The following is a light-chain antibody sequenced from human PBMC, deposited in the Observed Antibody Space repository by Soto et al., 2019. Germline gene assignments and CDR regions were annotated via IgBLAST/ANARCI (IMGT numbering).Light chain of an antibody. V-gene: IGLV2-11*01. CDR3: CSYAGSYTLGV. CDR1: SSDVGGYNY. J-gene: IGLJ1*01. Sequence: QSVLTQPRSVSGSPGQSVTISCTGTSSDVGGYNYVSWYQQHPGEAPKLMIYDVSKRPSGVPDRFSGSKSGNTASLTISGLQAEDEADYYCCSYAGSYTLGVFGTGTKVTVL. CDR2: DVS.